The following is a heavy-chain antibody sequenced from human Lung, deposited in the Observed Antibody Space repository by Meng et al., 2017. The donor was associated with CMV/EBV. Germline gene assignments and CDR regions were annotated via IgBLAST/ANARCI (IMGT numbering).Heavy chain of an antibody. V-gene: IGHV1-46*01. CDR1: RYALSISY. D-gene: IGHD6-19*01. CDR3: TRAGIGVAGDFDF. Sequence: KAARYALSISYTDGVRQAPEQGLEWKEIIKLNGGKIRYAQKLQEGLTVARDKSTSTVYLELRRLRSEDTAIYYCTRAGIGVAGDFDFWGQGTLVTVSS. J-gene: IGHJ4*02. CDR2: IKLNGGKI.